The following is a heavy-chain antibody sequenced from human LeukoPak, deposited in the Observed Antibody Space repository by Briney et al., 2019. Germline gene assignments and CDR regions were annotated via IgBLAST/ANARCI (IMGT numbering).Heavy chain of an antibody. V-gene: IGHV3-23*01. Sequence: GGSLRLSCAASGFTFSSYAMSWVRQAPGKGLEWLSAISGSGGSTYYADSVKGRFTISRDNSKNTLYLQMNSLRAEDTAVYYCAKARSYSYGFGYLDYWGQGTLVTVSS. J-gene: IGHJ4*02. CDR2: ISGSGGST. D-gene: IGHD5-18*01. CDR1: GFTFSSYA. CDR3: AKARSYSYGFGYLDY.